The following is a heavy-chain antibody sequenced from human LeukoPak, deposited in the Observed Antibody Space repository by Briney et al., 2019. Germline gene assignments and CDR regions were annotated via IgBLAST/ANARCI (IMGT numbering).Heavy chain of an antibody. CDR3: VRQMIRFWFDP. J-gene: IGHJ5*02. D-gene: IGHD3-16*01. CDR2: ISSSSTII. CDR1: GFTFSSYS. V-gene: IGHV3-48*01. Sequence: GGSLRLSCAASGFTFSSYSMDWVRQAPGEGLEWGSYISSSSTIIYYADSVKGRFTISRDSAKNSLYLQMNSLRAEDTAVYYCVRQMIRFWFDPWGQGTQVTVSS.